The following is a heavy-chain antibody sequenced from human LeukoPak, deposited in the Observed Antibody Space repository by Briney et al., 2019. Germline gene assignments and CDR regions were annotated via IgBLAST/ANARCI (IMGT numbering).Heavy chain of an antibody. CDR2: INHSGST. Sequence: SQTLSLTCTVSGGSINTDDHYWSWIRQPPGKGLEWIGEINHSGSTNYNPSLKSRVTISVDTYTAVYYCARGRISYYGSGSYYNDYWGQGTLVTVSS. J-gene: IGHJ4*02. D-gene: IGHD3-10*01. CDR3: DY. V-gene: IGHV4-30-4*01. CDR1: GGSINTDDHY.